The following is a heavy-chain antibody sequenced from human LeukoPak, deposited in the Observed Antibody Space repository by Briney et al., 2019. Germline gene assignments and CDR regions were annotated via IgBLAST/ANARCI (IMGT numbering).Heavy chain of an antibody. CDR2: IYYSGST. V-gene: IGHV4-39*01. CDR3: ARPGLGYCSSTSCSRGV. D-gene: IGHD2-2*01. CDR1: GGSISSSSYY. Sequence: SETLSLTCTVSGGSISSSSYYWGWIRQPPGKGLEWIGSIYYSGSTYYNPSLKSRVTISVDTSKNQFSLKLSSVTAADTAVYYCARPGLGYCSSTSCSRGVWGQGTLVTVSS. J-gene: IGHJ4*02.